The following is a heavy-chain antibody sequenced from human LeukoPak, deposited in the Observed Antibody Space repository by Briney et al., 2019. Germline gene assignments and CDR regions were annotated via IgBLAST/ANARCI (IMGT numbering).Heavy chain of an antibody. CDR1: GYTFTSYY. Sequence: ASVKVSCRASGYTFTSYYMHWVGQAPGQGLERMGIINPSGGSTSYAQKFQGRVTMTRDMSTSTVYMELSSLRSEDTDVYYCARAPPHSGPFVYWGQGTLVTVSS. CDR3: ARAPPHSGPFVY. CDR2: INPSGGST. J-gene: IGHJ4*02. D-gene: IGHD5-12*01. V-gene: IGHV1-46*01.